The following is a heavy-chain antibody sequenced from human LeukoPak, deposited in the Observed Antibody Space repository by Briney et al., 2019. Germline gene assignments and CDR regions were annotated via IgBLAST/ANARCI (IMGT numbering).Heavy chain of an antibody. CDR1: GYTFTSYD. CDR3: ARAALGDYYYYGMDV. J-gene: IGHJ6*02. D-gene: IGHD6-25*01. Sequence: ASVKVSCKAPGYTFTSYDINWVRQATGQGLEWMGWMNPNSGNTGYAQKFQGRVTMTRNTSISTAYMELSSLRSEDTAVYYCARAALGDYYYYGMDVWGQGTTVTVSS. V-gene: IGHV1-8*01. CDR2: MNPNSGNT.